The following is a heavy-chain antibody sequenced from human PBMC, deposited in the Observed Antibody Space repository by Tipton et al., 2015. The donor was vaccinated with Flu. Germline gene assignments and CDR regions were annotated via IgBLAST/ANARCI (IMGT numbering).Heavy chain of an antibody. Sequence: SLRLSCAASGFTFSYYGMNWVRLAPGKGLEWVSFISSSGSHVFYADSVRGRFTVSRDDAKNSLYLQMSSLRAEDTAVYYCVRERGTGFCFSSPCPIGDYWGQGTLVPVSS. V-gene: IGHV3-21*01. CDR3: VRERGTGFCFSSPCPIGDY. CDR2: ISSSGSHV. D-gene: IGHD1-1*01. J-gene: IGHJ4*02. CDR1: GFTFSYYG.